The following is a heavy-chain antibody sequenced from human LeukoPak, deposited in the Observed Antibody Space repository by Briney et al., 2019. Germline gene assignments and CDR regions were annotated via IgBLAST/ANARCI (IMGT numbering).Heavy chain of an antibody. V-gene: IGHV3-30-3*01. CDR2: ISYDGSNK. CDR1: GFTFSSYA. CDR3: ARDRTVGNYNWFDP. D-gene: IGHD4-23*01. Sequence: GGSLRLSCAASGFTFSSYAMHWVRQAPGKGLEWVAVISYDGSNKYYADSVKGRFTISRDNSKNTLYLQMNSLRAEDTAVYYCARDRTVGNYNWFDPWGQGTLVTVSS. J-gene: IGHJ5*02.